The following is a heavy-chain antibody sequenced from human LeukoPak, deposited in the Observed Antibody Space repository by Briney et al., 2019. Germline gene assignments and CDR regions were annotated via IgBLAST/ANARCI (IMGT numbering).Heavy chain of an antibody. J-gene: IGHJ4*02. CDR3: AKDRGAVAGTSGLGFDY. CDR2: IKQDGSEK. V-gene: IGHV3-7*03. CDR1: GFTFSSYW. Sequence: GGSLRLSCAASGFTFSSYWMSWVRQAPGKGLEWVANIKQDGSEKYYVDSVKGRFTISRDNSKNTLYLQMNSLRAEDTAVYYCAKDRGAVAGTSGLGFDYWGQGTLVTVSS. D-gene: IGHD6-19*01.